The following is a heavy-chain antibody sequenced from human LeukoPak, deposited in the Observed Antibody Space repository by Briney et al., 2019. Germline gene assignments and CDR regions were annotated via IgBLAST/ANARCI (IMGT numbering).Heavy chain of an antibody. Sequence: GGSLRLSCAASGFTFSSYAMHWVRQAPGKGLEWVAVISYDGSNKYYADSVKGRFTITRDTSASTAYMELSSLRSEDTAVYYCARVSSTSRPYYYFDYWGQGTLVTVSS. CDR2: ISYDGSNK. V-gene: IGHV3-30-3*01. CDR3: ARVSSTSRPYYYFDY. D-gene: IGHD3-10*01. CDR1: GFTFSSYA. J-gene: IGHJ4*02.